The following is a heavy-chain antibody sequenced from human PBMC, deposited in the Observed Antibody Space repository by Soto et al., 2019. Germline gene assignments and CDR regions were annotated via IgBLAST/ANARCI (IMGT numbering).Heavy chain of an antibody. D-gene: IGHD2-2*01. CDR1: GFALSSYA. CDR2: ISYDGSNK. J-gene: IGHJ6*02. V-gene: IGHV3-30-3*01. Sequence: RGGSLRLSCAASGFALSSYAIRFCRQSPFKWREWVAVISYDGSNKYYADSVKGRFTISRDNSKNTLYLQMNSLRAEDTAVYYCARDSNQLLSGAYYYYGMDVWGQGTTVTVSS. CDR3: ARDSNQLLSGAYYYYGMDV.